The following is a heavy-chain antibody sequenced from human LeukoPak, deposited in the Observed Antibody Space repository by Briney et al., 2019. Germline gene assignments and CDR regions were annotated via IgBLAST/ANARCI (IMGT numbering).Heavy chain of an antibody. J-gene: IGHJ4*02. Sequence: SETLSLTCAVYGGSFSGYYWSWIRQPPGKGLEWIGEINHSGSTNYKPSLKSRVTISVDTSKIQFSLKLSSVTAADTAVYYCARAGNGYSSSWYVSHFDYWGQGTLVTVSS. CDR2: INHSGST. CDR1: GGSFSGYY. CDR3: ARAGNGYSSSWYVSHFDY. V-gene: IGHV4-34*01. D-gene: IGHD6-13*01.